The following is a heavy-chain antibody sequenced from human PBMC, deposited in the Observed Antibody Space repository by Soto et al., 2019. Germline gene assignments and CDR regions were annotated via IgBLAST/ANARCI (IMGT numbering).Heavy chain of an antibody. CDR2: IYYSGST. J-gene: IGHJ6*02. CDR3: ARVSREFSSSGGLDV. D-gene: IGHD3-10*01. V-gene: IGHV4-31*03. Sequence: SETLSLTCTVSGGSISSGDYYWILIRQHPGKGLEWIGYIYYSGSTYYNPSLKSRVTISVDTSKNQFSLKLSSVTAADTAVYFCARVSREFSSSGGLDVWGQGTTVTVSS. CDR1: GGSISSGDYY.